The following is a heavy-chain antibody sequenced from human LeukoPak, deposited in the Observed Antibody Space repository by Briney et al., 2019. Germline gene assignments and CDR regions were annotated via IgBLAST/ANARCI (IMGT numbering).Heavy chain of an antibody. CDR3: AVGPHHYFDS. Sequence: SETLSLTCTVSGGSISSYYWNWIRQPPGKGLEWIGYISYSGSTYYNPSLKSRLTISLDTSKNQFSLRLSSVSAADAAVYFCAVGPHHYFDSWGQGTLVTVSS. CDR2: ISYSGST. V-gene: IGHV4-59*06. J-gene: IGHJ4*02. CDR1: GGSISSYY.